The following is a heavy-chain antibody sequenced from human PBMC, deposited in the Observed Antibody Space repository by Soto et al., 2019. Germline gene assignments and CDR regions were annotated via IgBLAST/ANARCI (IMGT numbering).Heavy chain of an antibody. CDR2: ISSSSSHT. D-gene: IGHD4-17*01. Sequence: QVQLVESGGGLVKPGGSLRLSWAASGFTFSDYYMTWIRRAQGKGLEWVSYISSSSSHTKYADSVKGRCTISRDNAKKSLYLQMNSLRAEDTAVYYCARDLTGYGDDFDYWGQGTLVTVSS. J-gene: IGHJ4*02. CDR1: GFTFSDYY. V-gene: IGHV3-11*05. CDR3: ARDLTGYGDDFDY.